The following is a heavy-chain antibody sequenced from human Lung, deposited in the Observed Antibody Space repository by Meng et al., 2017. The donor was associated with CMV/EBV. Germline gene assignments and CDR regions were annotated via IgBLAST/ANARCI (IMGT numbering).Heavy chain of an antibody. V-gene: IGHV3-30-3*01. CDR1: GFTFKNYA. D-gene: IGHD1-1*01. CDR2: ISYDGYNK. J-gene: IGHJ6*02. Sequence: GESXKISCAAPGFTFKNYAIHWLRQAPGKGLEWVAVISYDGYNKYYADSLKGRFTISRDNSKNTLYLQMNSLRAEDSAVYYCARGLEYTEDYYGVDVWGQGTTVTVSS. CDR3: ARGLEYTEDYYGVDV.